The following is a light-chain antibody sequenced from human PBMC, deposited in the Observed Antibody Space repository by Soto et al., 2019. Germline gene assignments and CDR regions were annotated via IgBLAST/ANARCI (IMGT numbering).Light chain of an antibody. J-gene: IGLJ2*01. CDR2: DVT. CDR3: CSHAGRGSVR. Sequence: QSALAQPASVSGSPGQSITISCTGTSSDIGRYDLVSWYQQYPGKAPKLIIYDVTKRPSGVSDLLSASKSGNTASLTISRIKAEDEADYYCCSHAGRGSVRFGGGTKLTVL. V-gene: IGLV2-23*02. CDR1: SSDIGRYDL.